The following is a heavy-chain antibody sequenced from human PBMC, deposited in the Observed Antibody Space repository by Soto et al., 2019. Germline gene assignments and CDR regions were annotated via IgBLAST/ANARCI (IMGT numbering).Heavy chain of an antibody. V-gene: IGHV3-7*01. Sequence: GGSLRLSCAASVFSFSSYWMSWVRQAPGKGLEWVANIKEDGSEKYYVDSVKGRFTISRDNAKNSLYLQMNSLRAEDTAVYYCARGPYWGQGTLVTVSS. CDR3: ARGPY. J-gene: IGHJ4*02. CDR1: VFSFSSYW. CDR2: IKEDGSEK.